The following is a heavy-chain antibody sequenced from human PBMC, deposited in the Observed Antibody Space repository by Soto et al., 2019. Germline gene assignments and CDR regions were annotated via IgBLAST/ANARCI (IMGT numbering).Heavy chain of an antibody. Sequence: QVQLVQSGAEVKKPGASVKVSCKASGYTFTSYYMHWVRQAPGQGLEWMGIINPSGGSTSYAQKFQGRVTMTSDTSTSTVYMELSSLRSEDTAVYYCARGGGYGGRGGGMDVWGQGPTVTVSS. J-gene: IGHJ6*02. V-gene: IGHV1-46*01. D-gene: IGHD1-26*01. CDR1: GYTFTSYY. CDR2: INPSGGST. CDR3: ARGGGYGGRGGGMDV.